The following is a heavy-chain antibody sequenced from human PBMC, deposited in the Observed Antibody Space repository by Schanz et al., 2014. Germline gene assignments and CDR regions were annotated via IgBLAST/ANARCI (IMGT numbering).Heavy chain of an antibody. D-gene: IGHD3-10*01. J-gene: IGHJ4*02. V-gene: IGHV3-23*04. CDR3: AKDQGSYGSGSYSYFDY. CDR1: GFSFSIFA. CDR2: ISGSGGDT. Sequence: EVQLVESGGGLVQPGGSLRLSCAASGFSFSIFAMTWVRQAPGQGLEWVSTISGSGGDTYPADSVKGRFTISRDNSNNTLYLQMNSLRAEDTAVYYCAKDQGSYGSGSYSYFDYWGQGTLATVSS.